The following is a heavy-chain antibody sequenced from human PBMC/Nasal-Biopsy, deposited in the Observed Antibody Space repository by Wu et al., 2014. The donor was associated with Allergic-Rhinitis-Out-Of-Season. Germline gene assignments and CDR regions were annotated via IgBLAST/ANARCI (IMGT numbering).Heavy chain of an antibody. CDR1: GFSLSSLGVG. D-gene: IGHD1-14*01. CDR2: IYWNDDK. V-gene: IGHV2-5*01. CDR3: VHRYMGGDAFDI. J-gene: IGHJ3*02. Sequence: LVKPTQTLTLTCTFSGFSLSSLGVGVGWIRQPPGKALEWLALIYWNDDKRYRPSLKSRLTITKDTSKNQVVLTMTNMEPVDTGTYYCVHRYMGGDAFDIWGQGTMVTVSS.